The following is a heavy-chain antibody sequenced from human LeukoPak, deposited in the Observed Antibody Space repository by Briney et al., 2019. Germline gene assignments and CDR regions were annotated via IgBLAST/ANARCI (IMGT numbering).Heavy chain of an antibody. V-gene: IGHV1-8*01. CDR3: ARGPYGSGSHDQGWFDP. Sequence: ASVKVSCKASGYTFTSHDINWVRQATGQGLEWMGWMDPNSGNTGYAQKFQGRVTMTRNTSISTACMELSSLRSEDTAVYYCARGPYGSGSHDQGWFDPWGQGTLVTVSS. CDR1: GYTFTSHD. J-gene: IGHJ5*02. D-gene: IGHD3-10*01. CDR2: MDPNSGNT.